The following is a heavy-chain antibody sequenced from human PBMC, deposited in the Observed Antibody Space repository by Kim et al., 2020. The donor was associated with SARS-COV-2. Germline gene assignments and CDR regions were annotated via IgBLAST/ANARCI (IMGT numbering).Heavy chain of an antibody. CDR2: IYHSGST. CDR3: ARAYYDYVWGSYRQYYFDY. CDR1: GGSISSSNW. D-gene: IGHD3-16*02. V-gene: IGHV4-4*02. Sequence: SETLSLTCAVSGGSISSSNWWSWVRQPPGKGLEWIGEIYHSGSTNYNPSLKSRVTISVDKSKNQFSLKLSSVTAADTAVYYCARAYYDYVWGSYRQYYFDYWGQGTLVTVSS. J-gene: IGHJ4*02.